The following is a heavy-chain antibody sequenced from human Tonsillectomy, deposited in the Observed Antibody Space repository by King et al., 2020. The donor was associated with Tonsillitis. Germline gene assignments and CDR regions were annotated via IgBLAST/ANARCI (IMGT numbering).Heavy chain of an antibody. Sequence: VQLVESGGGVVQPGRSLRLSCAASGFTFRSYLMHWVRQVPGKGLEWVAVIFFGGSDKYDGDSVKGRFTISRGDSKNTVYLQINSLRAEDTAVYYCARDLGATNWNYRNYYYGLDVWGRGTTVTVAS. CDR3: ARDLGATNWNYRNYYYGLDV. CDR2: IFFGGSDK. J-gene: IGHJ6*02. D-gene: IGHD1-7*01. CDR1: GFTFRSYL. V-gene: IGHV3-33*01.